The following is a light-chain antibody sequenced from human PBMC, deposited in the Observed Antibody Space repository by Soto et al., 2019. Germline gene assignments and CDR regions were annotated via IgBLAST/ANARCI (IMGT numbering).Light chain of an antibody. V-gene: IGLV3-21*02. CDR2: DDS. J-gene: IGLJ1*01. Sequence: SYVLTQPPSVSVAPGQTARITCGGNNIRTKSVHWYQQKPGQAPVLVVCDDSDRPSGIPERFSGSNSGNTATLTISRVEAGDEADYFCQVWDSGSEHYVFGAGTKLTVL. CDR1: NIRTKS. CDR3: QVWDSGSEHYV.